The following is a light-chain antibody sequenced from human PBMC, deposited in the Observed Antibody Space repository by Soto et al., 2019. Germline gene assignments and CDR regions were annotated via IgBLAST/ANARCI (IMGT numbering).Light chain of an antibody. CDR2: DVS. CDR3: SSYTGSSTLLNV. V-gene: IGLV2-14*01. J-gene: IGLJ1*01. CDR1: SSDVGGYNY. Sequence: QSALTQPASVSGSPGQSITISCTGTSSDVGGYNYVSWYQQHPGTAPKLMIYDVSNRPSGVSNRLSGSKSGNTASLTISGLQAEDESDYYCSSYTGSSTLLNVFGPGIKLTVL.